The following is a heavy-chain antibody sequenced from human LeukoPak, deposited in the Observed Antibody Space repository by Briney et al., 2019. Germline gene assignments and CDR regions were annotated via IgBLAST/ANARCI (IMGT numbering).Heavy chain of an antibody. CDR1: GFSLSTSGMR. CDR3: ARDYGSLFDC. D-gene: IGHD4/OR15-4a*01. J-gene: IGHJ4*02. Sequence: SGPTLLHPTQTLTLTCTFPGFSLSTSGMRVSWIRLPPGKALEWLASIDLDDDKFYSTSLKTRLSISKDTSKIQVVLTMTNMDPVDTATYYCARDYGSLFDCWGQGTLVTVSS. CDR2: IDLDDDK. V-gene: IGHV2-70*04.